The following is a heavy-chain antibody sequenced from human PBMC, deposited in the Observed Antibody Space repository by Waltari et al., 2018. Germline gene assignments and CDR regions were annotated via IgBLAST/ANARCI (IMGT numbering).Heavy chain of an antibody. J-gene: IGHJ6*02. Sequence: QVQLVQSGAEVKKPGASVKVSCKASGYTFTSYAMHWVRQAPGQRLEWMGWINAGNGNTKYSQKFQGRVTITRDTAASTAYMELSSLRSEDTAVYYCARSQRFRELLSLTNHYGMDVWGQGTTVTVSS. V-gene: IGHV1-3*01. CDR1: GYTFTSYA. CDR3: ARSQRFRELLSLTNHYGMDV. D-gene: IGHD3-10*01. CDR2: INAGNGNT.